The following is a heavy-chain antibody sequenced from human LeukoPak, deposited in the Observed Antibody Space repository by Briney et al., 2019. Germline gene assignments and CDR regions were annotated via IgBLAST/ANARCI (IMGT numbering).Heavy chain of an antibody. Sequence: PSETLSLTCTVSGVSISSSNSYWGWIRQPPGKGLEWIGSIYYSGNTYYNASLKSQVSISIDTPKNQFSLKLSSVTAADTAVYYCARFYGSYGVYWGQGTLVTVSS. V-gene: IGHV4-39*01. J-gene: IGHJ4*02. D-gene: IGHD1-26*01. CDR3: ARFYGSYGVY. CDR2: IYYSGNT. CDR1: GVSISSSNSY.